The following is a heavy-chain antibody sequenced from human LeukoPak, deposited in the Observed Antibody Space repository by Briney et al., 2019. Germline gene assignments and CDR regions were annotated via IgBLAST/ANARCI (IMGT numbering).Heavy chain of an antibody. CDR1: GGSISSSGYY. D-gene: IGHD2-15*01. CDR3: ARKYCSGGDCYSIY. Sequence: PSETLSLTCTVSGGSISSSGYYWGWIRQPPGKGLEWIGSIYYGGSTYYNPSLKSRVTISVDTSKNQFSLKLSSVTAADTAMYYCARKYCSGGDCYSIYWGQGTLVTDSS. V-gene: IGHV4-39*01. J-gene: IGHJ4*02. CDR2: IYYGGST.